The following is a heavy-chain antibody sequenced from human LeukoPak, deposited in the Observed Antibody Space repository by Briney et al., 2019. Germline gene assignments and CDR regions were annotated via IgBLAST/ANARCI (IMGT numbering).Heavy chain of an antibody. CDR3: ARDAATINFDY. CDR2: INIYTGNP. D-gene: IGHD5-24*01. V-gene: IGHV7-4-1*02. Sequence: ASVKVSCKASGYTFTGYSINWVRQAPGQGLEWMGWINIYTGNPTYAQGFTGRFVFSFGTSVSTAYLQISSLKAEDTAVYYCARDAATINFDYWGQGTLVTVSS. J-gene: IGHJ4*02. CDR1: GYTFTGYS.